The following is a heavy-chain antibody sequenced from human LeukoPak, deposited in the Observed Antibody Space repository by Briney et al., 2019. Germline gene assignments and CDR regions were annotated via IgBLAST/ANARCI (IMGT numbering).Heavy chain of an antibody. CDR3: AKSISGWYYFDY. J-gene: IGHJ4*02. Sequence: GGSLRLSCAASGFTFSSYAMSWVRQAPGKGLEWVSAISGSGGSTYYPDSVKGRFTISRDNSKNTLYLQMNSLRAEDTAVYYCAKSISGWYYFDYWGQGTLVTVSS. CDR2: ISGSGGST. CDR1: GFTFSSYA. D-gene: IGHD6-19*01. V-gene: IGHV3-23*01.